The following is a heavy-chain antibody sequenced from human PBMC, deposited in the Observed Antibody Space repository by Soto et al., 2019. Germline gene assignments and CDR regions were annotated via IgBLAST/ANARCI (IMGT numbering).Heavy chain of an antibody. Sequence: SETLSLTCTVSGGSINNYYWSWIRQSPGRGLEWIGCSYYSGTTNYNPSLSSRVTISIGASKTQFSLRLRSVTAADTAVYYCARRQDWNYLYDNWGPGIMVTVSS. CDR3: ARRQDWNYLYDN. J-gene: IGHJ4*02. CDR1: GGSINNYY. D-gene: IGHD1-7*01. V-gene: IGHV4-59*01. CDR2: SYYSGTT.